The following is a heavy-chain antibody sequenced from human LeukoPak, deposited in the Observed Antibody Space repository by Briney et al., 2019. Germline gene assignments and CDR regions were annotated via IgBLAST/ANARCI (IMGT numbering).Heavy chain of an antibody. Sequence: ASVKVSCKASGYTFTSYAMNWVRQAPGQGLEWMGCINTYTGNTTYAQGFTGRFVFSLDTSVSTAYLLISTLKAEDIAVYYCARANSWPSDAFDIWGQGTMVTVSS. CDR2: INTYTGNT. CDR3: ARANSWPSDAFDI. CDR1: GYTFTSYA. J-gene: IGHJ3*02. V-gene: IGHV7-4-1*02. D-gene: IGHD6-13*01.